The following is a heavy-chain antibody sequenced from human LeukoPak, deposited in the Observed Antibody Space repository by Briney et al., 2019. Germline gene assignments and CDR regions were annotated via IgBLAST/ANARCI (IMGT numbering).Heavy chain of an antibody. V-gene: IGHV3-74*01. Sequence: GGSLRLSCAASGFSLTNYGMHWVRQSPGKGLVWVSHINHDGSLTNYADSEKGRFTISRDIAKNTVYLQMNSLGAEDTATYYCSRDVFSLGDSWGQGTLVTVSS. CDR3: SRDVFSLGDS. CDR1: GFSLTNYG. J-gene: IGHJ4*02. CDR2: INHDGSLT. D-gene: IGHD2/OR15-2a*01.